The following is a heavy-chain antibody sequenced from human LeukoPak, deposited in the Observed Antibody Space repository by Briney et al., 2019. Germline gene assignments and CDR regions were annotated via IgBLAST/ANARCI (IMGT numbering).Heavy chain of an antibody. CDR1: GGSISTDY. CDR3: ARVGGMTTINNAAFDI. Sequence: PSETLSLTCTVSGGSISTDYWSWIRQPPGKGLEWIGYIYHSGSTNYNPSLKSRVTISIDKFKKQFSLKLISVTAADTAIYYCARVGGMTTINNAAFDIWGQGTMVTVSS. V-gene: IGHV4-59*01. D-gene: IGHD5-24*01. J-gene: IGHJ3*02. CDR2: IYHSGST.